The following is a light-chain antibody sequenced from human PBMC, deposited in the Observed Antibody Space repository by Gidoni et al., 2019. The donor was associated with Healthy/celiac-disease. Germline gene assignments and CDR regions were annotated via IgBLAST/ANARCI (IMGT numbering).Light chain of an antibody. J-gene: IGKJ5*01. V-gene: IGKV3-15*01. CDR2: GAS. CDR1: QSVSSN. CDR3: QQYNNWPIT. Sequence: ELAKTQSPATLSLSPGERATLSCRASQSVSSNLAWYQQKPGQAPRLLIYGASTRATGIPARFSGSGSGTEFTLTISSLQSEDFAVYYCQQYNNWPITFXQXTRLEIK.